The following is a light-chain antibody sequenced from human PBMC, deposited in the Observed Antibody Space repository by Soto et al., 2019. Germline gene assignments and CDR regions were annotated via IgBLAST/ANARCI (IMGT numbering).Light chain of an antibody. V-gene: IGKV3-15*01. CDR2: DAF. CDR1: QNINNK. CDR3: QQYESWYPIT. J-gene: IGKJ5*01. Sequence: EIVLTQSPATLSVSPGETATLSCRASQNINNKLVWYQQRPGQAPRLLMSDAFARAPGIPARFSVSGSGAEFTLTISSLQSEDFAVYYCQQYESWYPITFGQGKRLEI.